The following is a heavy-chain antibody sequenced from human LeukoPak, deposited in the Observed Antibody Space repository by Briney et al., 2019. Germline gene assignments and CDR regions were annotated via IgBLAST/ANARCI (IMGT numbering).Heavy chain of an antibody. CDR2: IYCSGST. D-gene: IGHD3-22*01. CDR1: GGSISSGGYS. Sequence: KTSETLSLTCAVSGGSISSGGYSWSWIRQPPGKGLEWIGYIYCSGSTYYNPSLKSRVTISVDTSKNQFSLKLSSVTAADTAVYYCARGVYDSSGYYYVDYYYYYMDVWGKGTTVTVSS. CDR3: ARGVYDSSGYYYVDYYYYYMDV. V-gene: IGHV4-30-4*07. J-gene: IGHJ6*03.